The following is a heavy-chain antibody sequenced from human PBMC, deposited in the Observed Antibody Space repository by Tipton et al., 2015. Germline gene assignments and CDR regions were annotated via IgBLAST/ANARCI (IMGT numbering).Heavy chain of an antibody. Sequence: TLSLTCAVSAYSISSDYYWGWIRQPPGKGLEWIGSISHSGNTYCNPSLKSRVTMSRDTSKNQFSLKLSSVIAADTAVYYCARDLEHGMDVWGHGTTVTVSS. J-gene: IGHJ6*02. CDR3: ARDLEHGMDV. D-gene: IGHD5-24*01. CDR2: ISHSGNT. V-gene: IGHV4-38-2*02. CDR1: AYSISSDYY.